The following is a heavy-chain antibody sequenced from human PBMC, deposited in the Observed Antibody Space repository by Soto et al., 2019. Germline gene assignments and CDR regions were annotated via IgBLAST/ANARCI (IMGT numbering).Heavy chain of an antibody. Sequence: EVQLVESGGGLVQPGGSLRLSCAASGFTFSSYSMNWVRQAPGKGLEWVSYISSSSSTIYYADSVKGRFTISRDNAKNXLYLQMNSLRAEDTAVYYCASDRSYYDILTGAYYYYYGMDVWGPGTRVTVSS. CDR1: GFTFSSYS. D-gene: IGHD3-9*01. V-gene: IGHV3-48*01. CDR3: ASDRSYYDILTGAYYYYYGMDV. CDR2: ISSSSSTI. J-gene: IGHJ6*02.